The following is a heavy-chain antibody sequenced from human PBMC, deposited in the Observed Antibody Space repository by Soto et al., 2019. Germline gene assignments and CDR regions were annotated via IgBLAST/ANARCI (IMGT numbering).Heavy chain of an antibody. CDR1: GGSISSSSYY. CDR2: IYYSGST. CDR3: AGSRLTYYYDSSGYYRFDY. D-gene: IGHD3-22*01. Sequence: SETLSLTCTVSGGSISSSSYYWGWIRQPPGKGLEWIGSIYYSGSTYYNPSLKSRVTISVDTSKNQFSLKLSSVTAADTAVYYCAGSRLTYYYDSSGYYRFDYWGQGTLVTVSS. V-gene: IGHV4-39*01. J-gene: IGHJ4*02.